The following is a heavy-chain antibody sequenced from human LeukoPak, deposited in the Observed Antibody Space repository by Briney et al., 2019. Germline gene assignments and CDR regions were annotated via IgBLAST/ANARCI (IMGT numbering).Heavy chain of an antibody. D-gene: IGHD2-15*01. CDR2: ISYDGSNK. V-gene: IGHV3-30*03. CDR3: TTDTWYSAGH. CDR1: GFTFSSYG. J-gene: IGHJ4*02. Sequence: GRSLRLSCAASGFTFSSYGMHWVRQAPGKGLEWVAVISYDGSNKYYADSMKGRFTISRDNAKNSLFLQMNSLRAEDTAIYYCTTDTWYSAGHWGQGTLVTVSS.